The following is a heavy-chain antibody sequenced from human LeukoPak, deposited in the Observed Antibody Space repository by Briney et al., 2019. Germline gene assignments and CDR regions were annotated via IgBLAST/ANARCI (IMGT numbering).Heavy chain of an antibody. CDR1: GYTFTSYG. D-gene: IGHD2/OR15-2a*01. CDR3: ARDRVLHSMAQDAFDI. Sequence: ASVKVSCKASGYTFTSYGISWVRQAPGQGLEWMGWISAYNGNTNYAQKLQGKVTMTTDTSTSTAYMELRSLRSDDTAVYYCARDRVLHSMAQDAFDIWGQGTMVTVSS. V-gene: IGHV1-18*01. CDR2: ISAYNGNT. J-gene: IGHJ3*02.